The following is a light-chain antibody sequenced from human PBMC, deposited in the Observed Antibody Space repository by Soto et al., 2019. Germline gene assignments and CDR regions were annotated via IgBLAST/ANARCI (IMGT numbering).Light chain of an antibody. V-gene: IGLV1-47*01. Sequence: QSVLTQPPSASGTPGQRVTISCSGSSSNIGSNYVYWYQQLPGTAPKLLIYRNNQRPSGVPDRFSGSKSGTSASLAISGLRSEDEADYYCAAWDDSLLVFGGGTKLTV. CDR3: AAWDDSLLV. CDR2: RNN. J-gene: IGLJ2*01. CDR1: SSNIGSNY.